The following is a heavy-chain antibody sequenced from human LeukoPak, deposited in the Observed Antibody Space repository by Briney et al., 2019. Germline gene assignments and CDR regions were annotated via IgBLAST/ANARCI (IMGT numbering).Heavy chain of an antibody. CDR1: GGTFSSYA. D-gene: IGHD2-15*01. V-gene: IGHV1-69*13. J-gene: IGHJ6*02. CDR3: ASNEDMGSGYYYYYGMDV. CDR2: IIPIFGTA. Sequence: ASVKVSCKASGGTFSSYAISWVRQAPGQGLEWMGGIIPIFGTANYAQKFQGRVTITADESTSTAYMELSSLRSEDTAVYYCASNEDMGSGYYYYYGMDVWGQGTTVTVSS.